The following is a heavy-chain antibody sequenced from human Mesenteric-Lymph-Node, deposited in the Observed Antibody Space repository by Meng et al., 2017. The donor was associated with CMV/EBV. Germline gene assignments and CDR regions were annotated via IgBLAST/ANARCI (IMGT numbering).Heavy chain of an antibody. V-gene: IGHV1-46*02. CDR2: INPSGGTT. Sequence: ASVKVSCKASGYAFNNYAIHWARQAPGQGLEWLGLINPSGGTTMKALRFQGTVTLSSDTSTSTVYLEMASLTSEDTAIYYCAREGGAVADTGFDYWGQGTLVTVSS. D-gene: IGHD6-19*01. CDR3: AREGGAVADTGFDY. CDR1: GYAFNNYA. J-gene: IGHJ4*02.